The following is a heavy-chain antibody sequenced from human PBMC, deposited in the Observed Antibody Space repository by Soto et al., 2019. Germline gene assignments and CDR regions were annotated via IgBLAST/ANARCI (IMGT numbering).Heavy chain of an antibody. CDR1: GFSLSTSGMC. J-gene: IGHJ3*02. Sequence: GSGPTLVNPTQTLTLTCTFSGFSLSTSGMCVSWIRQPPGKALEWLARIDWDDDKYYSTSLKTRLTISKDTSKNQVVLTMTNMDPVDTATYYCARINERLVLDVFDIWGQGTMVIVSS. CDR2: IDWDDDK. D-gene: IGHD2-8*01. CDR3: ARINERLVLDVFDI. V-gene: IGHV2-70*11.